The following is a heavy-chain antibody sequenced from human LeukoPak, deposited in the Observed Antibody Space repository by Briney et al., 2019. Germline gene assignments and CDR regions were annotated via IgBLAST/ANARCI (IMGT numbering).Heavy chain of an antibody. V-gene: IGHV3-9*01. CDR2: ISWNSGSI. CDR1: GFTFGNYA. CDR3: ARDLVGAHTFDI. D-gene: IGHD1-26*01. J-gene: IGHJ3*02. Sequence: GGSLRLSCAASGFTFGNYAMHWVRQAPGKGLEWVSGISWNSGSIGYADSVKGRFTISRDNAKNSLYLQMNSLRAEDTAVYYCARDLVGAHTFDIWGQGTMVTVSS.